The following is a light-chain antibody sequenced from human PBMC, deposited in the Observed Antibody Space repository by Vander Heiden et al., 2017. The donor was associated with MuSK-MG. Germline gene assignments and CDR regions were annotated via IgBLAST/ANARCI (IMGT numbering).Light chain of an antibody. CDR3: QQSDSTLYT. CDR2: AAS. Sequence: ITCRASQSISSYLNWYQQKPGKAPKLLIYAASSLQSGVPSRFSGSGSGTDFTLTISSLQPEDFATYYCQQSDSTLYTFGQGTKLEIK. CDR1: QSISSY. V-gene: IGKV1-39*01. J-gene: IGKJ2*01.